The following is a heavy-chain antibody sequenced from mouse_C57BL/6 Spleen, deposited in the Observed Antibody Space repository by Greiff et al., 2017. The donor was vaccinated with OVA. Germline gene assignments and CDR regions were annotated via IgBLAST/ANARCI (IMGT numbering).Heavy chain of an antibody. J-gene: IGHJ1*03. CDR3: ASSYYYGSSPWYIDV. CDR1: GFTFTDYY. D-gene: IGHD1-1*01. Sequence: EVKLVESGGGLVQPGGSLSLSCAASGFTFTDYYMSWVRQPPGKALEWLGFIRNKANGYTTEYSASVKGRFTISRDNSQSILYLQMNALRAEDSATYYCASSYYYGSSPWYIDVWGTGTTVTVSS. CDR2: IRNKANGYTT. V-gene: IGHV7-3*01.